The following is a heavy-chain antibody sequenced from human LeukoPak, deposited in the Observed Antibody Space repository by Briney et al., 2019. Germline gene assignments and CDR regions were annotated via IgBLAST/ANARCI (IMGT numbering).Heavy chain of an antibody. CDR3: ARVGSVWTFDI. V-gene: IGHV3-53*01. D-gene: IGHD5/OR15-5a*01. J-gene: IGHJ3*02. CDR2: IYSGGRT. Sequence: PGGALSLSCAACGLTLSSNYMSWVRQAPGKGLEGVSVIYSGGRTYYADSLKGRLTISRDNSENTLYLQMNSLRAEDTAVYYCARVGSVWTFDIWGQGTMVTVSS. CDR1: GLTLSSNY.